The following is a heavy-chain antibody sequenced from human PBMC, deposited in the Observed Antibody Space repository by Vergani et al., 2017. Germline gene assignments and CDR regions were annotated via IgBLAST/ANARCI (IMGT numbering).Heavy chain of an antibody. J-gene: IGHJ4*02. Sequence: EVQLLESGGGLVQPGGSLRLSCAASGFTFSSYAMSWVRQAPGQGLEWVSAISGSGGSTYYADSVKGRFTISRDNSKNTLYLQMNSLRAEDTAVYYCAKRSSAATMRSHFDYWGQGTLVTVSS. V-gene: IGHV3-23*01. CDR2: ISGSGGST. D-gene: IGHD5-12*01. CDR1: GFTFSSYA. CDR3: AKRSSAATMRSHFDY.